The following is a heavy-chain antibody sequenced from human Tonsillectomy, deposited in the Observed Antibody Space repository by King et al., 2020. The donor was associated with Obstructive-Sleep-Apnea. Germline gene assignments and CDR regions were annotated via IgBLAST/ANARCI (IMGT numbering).Heavy chain of an antibody. CDR2: IYNSGST. D-gene: IGHD2-8*01. J-gene: IGHJ3*02. CDR1: GGSISSGGHS. V-gene: IGHV4-30-2*01. Sequence: LQLQESGSGLVKPSQTLSLTCAVSGGSISSGGHSWSWIRQPPGKGLEWIGYIYNSGSTYYNPSLKSRVTISVDRSKNQFSLKLSSVTAADTAVYYCARESPDTRDCSNGVCPTHDAFDIWGQGTMVTVSS. CDR3: ARESPDTRDCSNGVCPTHDAFDI.